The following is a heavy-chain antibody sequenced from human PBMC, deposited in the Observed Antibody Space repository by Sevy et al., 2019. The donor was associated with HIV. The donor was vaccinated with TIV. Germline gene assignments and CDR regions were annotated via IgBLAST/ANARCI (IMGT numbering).Heavy chain of an antibody. J-gene: IGHJ6*02. CDR3: AKGRQWLDTGTCYYYGMDV. CDR2: ISYDGSNK. CDR1: GFTFSSYG. V-gene: IGHV3-30*18. Sequence: GGSLRLSCAASGFTFSSYGMHWVRQAPGKGLEWVAVISYDGSNKYYADSVKGRFTISRDNSKDTLYLQMNCLRAEDTAVYYCAKGRQWLDTGTCYYYGMDVWGQGTTVTVSS. D-gene: IGHD6-19*01.